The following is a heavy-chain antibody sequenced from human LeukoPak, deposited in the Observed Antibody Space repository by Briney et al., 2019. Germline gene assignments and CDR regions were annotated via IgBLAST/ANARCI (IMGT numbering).Heavy chain of an antibody. Sequence: PSETLSLTCTVYGGSFSGYYWSWIRQPPGKGLEWIGEINHSGSTNYNPSLKSRVTISVDTSKNQFSLKLSSVTAADTAVYYCAGHDSSSWKPFDYWGQGTLVTVSS. V-gene: IGHV4-34*01. D-gene: IGHD6-13*01. CDR2: INHSGST. CDR1: GGSFSGYY. J-gene: IGHJ4*02. CDR3: AGHDSSSWKPFDY.